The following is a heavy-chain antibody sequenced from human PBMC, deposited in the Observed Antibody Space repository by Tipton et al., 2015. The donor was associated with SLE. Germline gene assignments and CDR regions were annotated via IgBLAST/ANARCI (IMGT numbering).Heavy chain of an antibody. Sequence: LRLSCTVSGDSVRGSYWSWIRQPPGKGLEWIGYIYGSGSTSYNPSLKSRVTISEDTSKQQFSLKLTSLTAADTAVYYCARHAGDYAYFDSWGQGILVTVSS. CDR2: IYGSGST. CDR1: GDSVRGSY. V-gene: IGHV4-59*08. D-gene: IGHD4-17*01. J-gene: IGHJ4*02. CDR3: ARHAGDYAYFDS.